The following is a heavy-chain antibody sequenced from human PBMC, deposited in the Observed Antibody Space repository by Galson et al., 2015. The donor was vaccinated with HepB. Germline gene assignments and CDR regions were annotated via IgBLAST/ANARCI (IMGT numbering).Heavy chain of an antibody. CDR1: GYTLTELS. D-gene: IGHD3-16*01. CDR3: ATAVMIPRAFDI. J-gene: IGHJ3*02. Sequence: SVKVSCKVSGYTLTELSMHWVRQAPGKGLEWMGGFDPEDGETIYAQKFQGRVTMTEDTSTDTAYMELSSLRSEDTAVYYCATAVMIPRAFDIWGQGTMVTVSS. V-gene: IGHV1-24*01. CDR2: FDPEDGET.